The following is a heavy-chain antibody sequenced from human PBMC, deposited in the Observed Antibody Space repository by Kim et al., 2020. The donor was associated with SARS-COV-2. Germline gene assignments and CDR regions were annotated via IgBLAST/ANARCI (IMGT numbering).Heavy chain of an antibody. CDR3: ARNLVPTTKTYGMYV. CDR1: GFTFSTYS. J-gene: IGHJ6*02. Sequence: GGSLRLSCAASGFTFSTYSMNWVRQAPGKGLEWVSSISSTSAYIYYADSVKGRFTISRDNAKASLYLQMNSLRAEDTAVYYCARNLVPTTKTYGMYVWGQGTTVTVSS. CDR2: ISSTSAYI. D-gene: IGHD2-2*01. V-gene: IGHV3-21*01.